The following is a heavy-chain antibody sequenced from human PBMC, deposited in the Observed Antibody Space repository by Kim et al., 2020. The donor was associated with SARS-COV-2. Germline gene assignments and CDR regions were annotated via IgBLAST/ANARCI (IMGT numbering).Heavy chain of an antibody. J-gene: IGHJ4*02. CDR2: IYYSGST. CDR3: ARTRITMIVVVTHFNY. D-gene: IGHD3-22*01. Sequence: SETLSLTCTVSGGSISSGGYYWSWIRQHPGKGLEWIGYIYYSGSTYYNPSLKSRVTISVDTSKNQFSLKLSSVTAADTAVYYCARTRITMIVVVTHFNYWGQGTLVTVSS. CDR1: GGSISSGGYY. V-gene: IGHV4-31*03.